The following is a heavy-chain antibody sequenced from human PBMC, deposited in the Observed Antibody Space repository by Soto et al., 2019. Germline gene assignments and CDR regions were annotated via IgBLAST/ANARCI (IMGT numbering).Heavy chain of an antibody. CDR2: INWNGGST. J-gene: IGHJ6*03. CDR3: VKHTVIYYNYYMDV. Sequence: GGSLRLSCAASGFTFDDYGMSWVRQVPGKGLEWVAGINWNGGSTGYVDSVKGRFTISRDNAKNSLYLQMKSLRAEDTALYYCVKHTVIYYNYYMDVWGKGTTVTVSS. CDR1: GFTFDDYG. D-gene: IGHD2-21*01. V-gene: IGHV3-20*04.